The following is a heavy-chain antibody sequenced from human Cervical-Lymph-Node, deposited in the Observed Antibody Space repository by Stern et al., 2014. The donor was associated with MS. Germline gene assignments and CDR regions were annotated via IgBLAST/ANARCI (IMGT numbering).Heavy chain of an antibody. CDR2: LIPLLGLA. CDR1: GGTFSSSYA. CDR3: ARGVVSNRAAATLHNLFDP. V-gene: IGHV1-69*09. D-gene: IGHD2-15*01. J-gene: IGHJ5*02. Sequence: QLVESGAEVKKPGSSLYVSCKPSGGTFSSSYAITWMRQAPGQGLVWMGRLIPLLGLANSAQKFQGRVIITADKSTSTTYMELSSLRSEDTAVYYCARGVVSNRAAATLHNLFDPWGQGTLVTVSS.